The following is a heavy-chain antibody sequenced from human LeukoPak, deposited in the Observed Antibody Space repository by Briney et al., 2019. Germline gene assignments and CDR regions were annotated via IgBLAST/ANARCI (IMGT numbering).Heavy chain of an antibody. J-gene: IGHJ4*02. CDR1: GFTFSSYG. CDR3: ARDASLXPSYGENYXDY. D-gene: IGHD4-17*01. V-gene: IGHV3-33*01. Sequence: HTGRSLRLSCAASGFTFSSYGMHWVRQAPGKGLEWVAVIWYDGSNKYYADSVKGRFTISRDNSKNTLYLQMNSLRAEDTAVYYCARDASLXPSYGENYXDYWGQGTLXTV. CDR2: IWYDGSNK.